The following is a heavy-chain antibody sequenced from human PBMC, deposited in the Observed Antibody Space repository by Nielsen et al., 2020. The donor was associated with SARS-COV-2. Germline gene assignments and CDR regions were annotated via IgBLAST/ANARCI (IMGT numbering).Heavy chain of an antibody. CDR3: AREDIGYSSSWSFDY. CDR1: RFTFSSYA. D-gene: IGHD6-13*01. CDR2: ISSDGSNT. Sequence: GESLKISCAASRFTFSSYAMHWVRQASGKGLEWVAIISSDGSNTYYADSVKGRFTISRDSSKNTLYLQMNSLTAEDTAVYYCAREDIGYSSSWSFDYWGQGTLVTVSS. V-gene: IGHV3-30-3*01. J-gene: IGHJ4*02.